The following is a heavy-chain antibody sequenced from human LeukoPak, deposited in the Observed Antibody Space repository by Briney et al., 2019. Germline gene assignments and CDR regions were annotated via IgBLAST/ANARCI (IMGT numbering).Heavy chain of an antibody. D-gene: IGHD6-19*01. CDR3: ARVRHSSGGDY. Sequence: PSETLSLTCAVYGGSFSGYYWSWIRQPPGKGLEWIGEINHSGSTHYNPSLKSRVTISVYTSKNQFSLKLSSVTAADTAVYYCARVRHSSGGDYWGQGTLVTVSS. CDR1: GGSFSGYY. V-gene: IGHV4-34*01. J-gene: IGHJ4*02. CDR2: INHSGST.